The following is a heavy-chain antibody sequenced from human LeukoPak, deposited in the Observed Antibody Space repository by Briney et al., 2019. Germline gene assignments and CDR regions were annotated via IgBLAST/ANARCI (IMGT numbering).Heavy chain of an antibody. D-gene: IGHD3-10*01. CDR2: IRKDGSEK. J-gene: IGHJ3*01. V-gene: IGHV3-7*01. Sequence: GGSLSPSFAASGSTLVTFGLTWFRRAPGKGLKWLAKIRKDGSEKYYADSVKGRFTISRDNAKDSLFLQMNSLRAEDTAVYFCARSFLMSFGELLSGGFDVWGQGAMVTVSS. CDR1: GSTLVTFG. CDR3: ARSFLMSFGELLSGGFDV.